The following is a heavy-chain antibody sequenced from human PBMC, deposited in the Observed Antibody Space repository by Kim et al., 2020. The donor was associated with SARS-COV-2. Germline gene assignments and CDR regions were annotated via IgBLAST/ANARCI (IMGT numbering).Heavy chain of an antibody. V-gene: IGHV4-31*03. J-gene: IGHJ4*02. Sequence: SETRSLTCTVSGGSISSGGDYWSWIRQHPGKGLDWIGYIYYSGSTYYNPSPKSRVTISVDTSKNQFSLKLSSVTAADTAVYYCARATMITFGGVIDHFDYWGQGTLVPVSS. CDR1: GGSISSGGDY. D-gene: IGHD3-16*02. CDR2: IYYSGST. CDR3: ARATMITFGGVIDHFDY.